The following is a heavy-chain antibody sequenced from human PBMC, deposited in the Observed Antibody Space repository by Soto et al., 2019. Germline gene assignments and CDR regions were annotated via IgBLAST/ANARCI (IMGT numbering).Heavy chain of an antibody. J-gene: IGHJ4*02. CDR3: ARFGYGGASYYFDY. CDR2: ITLYNGNT. CDR1: GYTFTWCS. V-gene: IGHV1-45*02. Sequence: ASVKVSFKASGYTFTWCSLHWLQQAPGQGLERMRWITLYNGNTNYAKKFQGRVTITRDMSLRTAYIELSSLRSEDSAVYYWARFGYGGASYYFDYWGQGTLVTVSS. D-gene: IGHD4-17*01.